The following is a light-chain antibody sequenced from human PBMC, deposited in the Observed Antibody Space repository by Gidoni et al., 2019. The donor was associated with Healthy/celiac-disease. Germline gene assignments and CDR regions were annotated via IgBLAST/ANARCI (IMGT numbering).Light chain of an antibody. CDR3: QQYNNWPPKT. V-gene: IGKV3-15*01. CDR1: QSVSSN. CDR2: GAS. J-gene: IGKJ3*01. Sequence: EILITQSPATLSVSPGERATLSCRASQSVSSNLAWYQQKPGQAPRLLIYGASTRATGIPARFSGSGSGTEFTLTISSLQSEDFAVYYCQQYNNWPPKTFGPGTKVDIK.